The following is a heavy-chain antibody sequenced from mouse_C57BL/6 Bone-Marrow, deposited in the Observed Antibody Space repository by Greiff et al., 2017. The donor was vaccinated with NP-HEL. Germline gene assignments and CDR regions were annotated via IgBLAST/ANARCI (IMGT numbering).Heavy chain of an antibody. Sequence: QVQLQQSGAELVRPGTSVKLSCKASGYTFTNYWIGWAKQRPGHGLEWIGDIYPGGGYTNYNEKFKGKATLTADKSSSTAYMQFRSLTFEDSAIYYCARNSPHYYGGSYFDYWGQGTTLTVAS. CDR3: ARNSPHYYGGSYFDY. V-gene: IGHV1-63*01. J-gene: IGHJ2*01. D-gene: IGHD1-1*01. CDR1: GYTFTNYW. CDR2: IYPGGGYT.